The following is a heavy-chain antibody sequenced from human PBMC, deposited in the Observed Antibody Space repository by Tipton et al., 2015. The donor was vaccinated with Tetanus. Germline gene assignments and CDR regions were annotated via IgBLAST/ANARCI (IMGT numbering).Heavy chain of an antibody. J-gene: IGHJ6*02. CDR2: INYSGSS. CDR3: ARAHYDCWSSDSYYYGMDV. D-gene: IGHD3-3*01. V-gene: IGHV4-30-2*01. Sequence: LVKPTQTLSLTCTVSGGSFTSDNSYWSWIRKPPGKGLEWIGYINYSGSSYYSPSLESRVSMSVDGSNNQFSLDLNSVTAADTAVYYCARAHYDCWSSDSYYYGMDVWGQGTTVTVSS. CDR1: GGSFTSDNSY.